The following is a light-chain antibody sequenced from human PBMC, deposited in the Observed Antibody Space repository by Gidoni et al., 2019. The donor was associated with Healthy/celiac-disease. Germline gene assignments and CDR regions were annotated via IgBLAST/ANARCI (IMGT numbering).Light chain of an antibody. CDR2: GNS. CDR3: QSYDSSLSGVV. Sequence: QSVLTQPPSVSGAPGQRVTIPCTGSSSNIGAGYDVHWYQQLPGTAPKLPIYGNSNRPSGVPDRFSGSKSGTSASLAITGLQAEDEADYYGQSYDSSLSGVVFGGGTKLTVL. CDR1: SSNIGAGYD. V-gene: IGLV1-40*01. J-gene: IGLJ2*01.